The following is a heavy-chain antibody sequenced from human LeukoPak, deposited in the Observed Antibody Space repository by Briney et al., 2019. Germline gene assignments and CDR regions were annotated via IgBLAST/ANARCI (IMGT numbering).Heavy chain of an antibody. Sequence: SVKVSCKASGGTFSSYAISWVRQAPGQGLGWMGGIIPIFGTANYAQKFQGRVTMTRNTSISTAYMELSSLRSEDTAVYYCARGSYFDYWGQGTLVTVSS. CDR3: ARGSYFDY. CDR2: IIPIFGTA. CDR1: GGTFSSYA. J-gene: IGHJ4*02. V-gene: IGHV1-69*05.